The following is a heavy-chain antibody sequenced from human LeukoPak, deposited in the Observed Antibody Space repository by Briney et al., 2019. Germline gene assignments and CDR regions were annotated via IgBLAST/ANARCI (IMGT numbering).Heavy chain of an antibody. J-gene: IGHJ4*02. CDR1: GGTIGDYG. D-gene: IGHD1-1*01. Sequence: PGGSLRLSCAASGGTIGDYGMSWVRQAPGKGLEWVSGINWAGTNTFYAESVKGRFTISRDTAENSLFLQMNSLRDDDTAFYYCVKDVSSNWYSFDHWGQGTLVTVPS. CDR3: VKDVSSNWYSFDH. V-gene: IGHV3-20*04. CDR2: INWAGTNT.